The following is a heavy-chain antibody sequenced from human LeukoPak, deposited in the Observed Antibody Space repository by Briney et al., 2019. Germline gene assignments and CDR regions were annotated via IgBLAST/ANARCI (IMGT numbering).Heavy chain of an antibody. V-gene: IGHV4-31*03. CDR3: ARVKIYNYDILTGYSTTRARVFPLDV. D-gene: IGHD3-9*01. J-gene: IGHJ6*04. Sequence: ASETLSLTCTVSGGSISSGGYYWSWIRQHPGKGLEWIGYIYYSGSTYYNPSLKSRVTISVDTSKNQFSLKLSSVTAADTAVYYCARVKIYNYDILTGYSTTRARVFPLDVWGKGTTVTVSS. CDR1: GGSISSGGYY. CDR2: IYYSGST.